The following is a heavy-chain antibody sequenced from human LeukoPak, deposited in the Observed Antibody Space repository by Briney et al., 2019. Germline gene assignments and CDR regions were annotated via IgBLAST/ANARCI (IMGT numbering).Heavy chain of an antibody. CDR3: ARLGLKRAIFGVVTKSGIPTHYMDV. CDR2: INHSGST. D-gene: IGHD3-3*01. CDR1: GGSFSGYY. V-gene: IGHV4-34*01. J-gene: IGHJ6*03. Sequence: SETLSLTCAVYGGSFSGYYWSWIRQPPGKGLEWIGEINHSGSTNYNPSLKSRVTISVDTSKNQFSLKLSSVTAADTAVYYCARLGLKRAIFGVVTKSGIPTHYMDVWGKGTTVTVSS.